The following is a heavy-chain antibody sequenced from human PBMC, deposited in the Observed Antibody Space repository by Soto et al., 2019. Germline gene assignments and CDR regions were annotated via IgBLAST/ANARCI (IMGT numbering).Heavy chain of an antibody. D-gene: IGHD3-3*01. CDR1: GYTFTSYD. CDR3: ARGPHYDFFYYYYMDV. CDR2: MNPNSGNT. J-gene: IGHJ6*03. V-gene: IGHV1-8*01. Sequence: ASVKVSCKASGYTFTSYDINWVRQATGQGLEWMGWMNPNSGNTGYAQKFQGRVTMTRNTSISTAYMELSSLRSVDTAVYYCARGPHYDFFYYYYMDVWGKGTTVTVSS.